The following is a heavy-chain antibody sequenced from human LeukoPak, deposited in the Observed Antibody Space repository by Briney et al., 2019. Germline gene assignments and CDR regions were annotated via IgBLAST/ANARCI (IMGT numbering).Heavy chain of an antibody. CDR1: GYSISSGYY. J-gene: IGHJ4*02. V-gene: IGHV4-38-2*02. Sequence: SETLSLTCTVSGYSISSGYYWGWLRQPPGKGLGGIGSIYHSGSTYYNPSLKSRVTISVDTSKNQFSLKLSSVTAADTAVYYCARQGSGYSSSFDYWGQGTLVTVSS. D-gene: IGHD5-18*01. CDR3: ARQGSGYSSSFDY. CDR2: IYHSGST.